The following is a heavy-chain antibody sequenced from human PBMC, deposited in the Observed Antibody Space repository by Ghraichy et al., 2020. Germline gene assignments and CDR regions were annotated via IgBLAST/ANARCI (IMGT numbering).Heavy chain of an antibody. Sequence: ASVKVSCKASGYTFTGYYMHWVRQAPGQGLEWMGRINPNSGGTNYAQKFQGRVTMTRDTSISTAYMELSRLRSDDTAVYYCARTKRDRAIVATTYGDGFDYWGQGTLVTVSS. V-gene: IGHV1-2*06. D-gene: IGHD5-12*01. CDR3: ARTKRDRAIVATTYGDGFDY. J-gene: IGHJ4*02. CDR2: INPNSGGT. CDR1: GYTFTGYY.